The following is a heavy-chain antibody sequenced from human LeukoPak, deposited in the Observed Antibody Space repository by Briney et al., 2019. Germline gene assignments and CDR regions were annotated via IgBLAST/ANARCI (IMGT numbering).Heavy chain of an antibody. CDR2: IYYSGST. CDR3: ARRYYYDSSGYYFDALDI. V-gene: IGHV4-59*01. CDR1: GGSISSYY. Sequence: SETLSLTCTVSGGSISSYYWSWIRQPPGKGLEWIGYIYYSGSTNYNPSLKSRVTISVDTSKNQFSLKLSSVTAADTAVYYCARRYYYDSSGYYFDALDIWGQGTMVTVSS. J-gene: IGHJ3*02. D-gene: IGHD3-22*01.